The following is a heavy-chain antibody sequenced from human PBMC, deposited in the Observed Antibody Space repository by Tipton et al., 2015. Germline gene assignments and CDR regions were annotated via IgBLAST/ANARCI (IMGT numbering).Heavy chain of an antibody. CDR3: AGPRGMPAIFGLPWDYYFDY. J-gene: IGHJ4*02. D-gene: IGHD3-3*01. V-gene: IGHV4-34*01. Sequence: TLSLTCTVSGGSFSDYYWSWIRQAPGKGLEWIGEINHSGGTKYNPSLKSRVTMSVDTSKKQFSLKLNSVTAADTAVYYCAGPRGMPAIFGLPWDYYFDYWGQGALVTVSS. CDR2: INHSGGT. CDR1: GGSFSDYY.